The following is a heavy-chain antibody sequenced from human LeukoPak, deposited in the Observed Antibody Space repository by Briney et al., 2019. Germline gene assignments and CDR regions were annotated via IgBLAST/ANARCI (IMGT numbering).Heavy chain of an antibody. D-gene: IGHD2-15*01. J-gene: IGHJ4*02. CDR2: IRHNSNRK. V-gene: IGHV3-30*02. Sequence: SGGSLRLSCEASGFDFSGFGMHWVRQAPGKGLEWVAFIRHNSNRKWYADSVKGRFTISRDNSKNTLFLQMNSLRPEDTAMYYCANGYCSAGSCCPFDYWGQGALITVSA. CDR1: GFDFSGFG. CDR3: ANGYCSAGSCCPFDY.